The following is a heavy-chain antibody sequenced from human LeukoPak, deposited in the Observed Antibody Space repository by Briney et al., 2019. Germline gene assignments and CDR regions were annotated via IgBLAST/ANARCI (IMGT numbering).Heavy chain of an antibody. CDR2: ISSSGSTI. J-gene: IGHJ3*01. Sequence: GGSLRLSCAASGFTFSDYYMSWIRQAPGKGLEWVSYISSSGSTIYYADSVKGRFTISRDNAKNSLYLQMNSLRAEDTAVYYCARDPRAYYYDSSGYPGVWGQGTMVTVSS. D-gene: IGHD3-22*01. CDR1: GFTFSDYY. V-gene: IGHV3-11*01. CDR3: ARDPRAYYYDSSGYPGV.